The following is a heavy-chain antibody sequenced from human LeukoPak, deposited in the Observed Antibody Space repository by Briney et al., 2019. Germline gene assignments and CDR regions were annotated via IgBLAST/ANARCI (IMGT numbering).Heavy chain of an antibody. D-gene: IGHD3-22*01. CDR1: GYTFTSYG. Sequence: ASVKVSCKASGYTFTSYGISWVRQAPGQGLEWMGWISAYNGNTNYAQKLQGRVTMTTDTSTSTAYMELRSLRSDDTAVYYCARPLLPDYYDSSGYFVAFDIWGQGTMVTVSS. J-gene: IGHJ3*02. CDR3: ARPLLPDYYDSSGYFVAFDI. CDR2: ISAYNGNT. V-gene: IGHV1-18*01.